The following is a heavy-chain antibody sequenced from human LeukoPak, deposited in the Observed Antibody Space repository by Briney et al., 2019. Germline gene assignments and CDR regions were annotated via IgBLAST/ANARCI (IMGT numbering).Heavy chain of an antibody. Sequence: GASVKVSCKASGYTFSNYYMHWVRQAPGQALEWMGIINPTGGETSYAQKFQGRVTMTRDTSTSTAYMELSSLRSEDTAVYYCASMSAYCGGDCYYNWFDPWGQGTLVTVSS. CDR1: GYTFSNYY. CDR3: ASMSAYCGGDCYYNWFDP. V-gene: IGHV1-46*01. J-gene: IGHJ5*02. CDR2: INPTGGET. D-gene: IGHD2-21*02.